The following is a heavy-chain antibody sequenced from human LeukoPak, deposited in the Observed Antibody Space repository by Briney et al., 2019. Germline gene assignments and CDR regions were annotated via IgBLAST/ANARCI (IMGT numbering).Heavy chain of an antibody. CDR2: IYSGGST. D-gene: IGHD2-8*02. CDR3: AREWSIDAFDI. CDR1: GFTVSSNY. V-gene: IGHV3-53*01. J-gene: IGHJ3*02. Sequence: GGSLRLSCAASGFTVSSNYMSWVRQAPGKGLEWVSVIYSGGSTYYADSVKGRFTISRDNSKNTLYLQMNSLIVEDTAVYYCAREWSIDAFDIWGQGTMVTVSS.